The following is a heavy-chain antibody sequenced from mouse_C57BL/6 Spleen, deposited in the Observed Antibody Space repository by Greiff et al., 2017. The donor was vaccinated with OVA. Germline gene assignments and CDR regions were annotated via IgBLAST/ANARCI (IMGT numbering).Heavy chain of an antibody. CDR2: ISSGGDYI. D-gene: IGHD1-1*01. Sequence: EVNVVESGEGLVKPGGSLKLSCAASGFTFSSYAMSWVRQTPEKRLEWVAYISSGGDYIYYADTVKGRFTISRDNARNTLYLQMSSLKSEDTAMYYCTRVELLRYFDYWGQGTTLTVSS. J-gene: IGHJ2*01. CDR1: GFTFSSYA. CDR3: TRVELLRYFDY. V-gene: IGHV5-9-1*02.